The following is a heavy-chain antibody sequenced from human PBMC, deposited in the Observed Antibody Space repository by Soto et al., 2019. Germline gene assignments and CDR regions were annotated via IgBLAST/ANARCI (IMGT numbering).Heavy chain of an antibody. CDR1: GFTFSSYA. V-gene: IGHV3-23*01. CDR2: ISGSGGST. D-gene: IGHD2-15*01. J-gene: IGHJ1*01. CDR3: AKGGDVVVVAATFEYFQH. Sequence: EVQLLESGGGLVQPGGSLRLSCAASGFTFSSYAMSWVRQAPGEGLEWVSAISGSGGSTYYADYVKGRFTISRDNSKNTLYLQMNSLRAEDTAVYYCAKGGDVVVVAATFEYFQHWGQGTLVTVSS.